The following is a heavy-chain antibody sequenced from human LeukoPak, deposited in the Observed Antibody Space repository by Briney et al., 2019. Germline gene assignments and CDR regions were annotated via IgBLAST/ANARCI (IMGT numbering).Heavy chain of an antibody. V-gene: IGHV1-8*01. CDR2: MNPNSGNT. CDR3: ARGRFGELLYPYGDYYYYYMDV. J-gene: IGHJ6*03. CDR1: GYTFTSYD. Sequence: EALVKVSCKASGYTFTSYDINWVRQATGQGLEWMGWMNPNSGNTGYAQKFQGRVTMTRNTSISTAYMELSSLRSEDTAVYYCARGRFGELLYPYGDYYYYYMDVWGKGTTVTISS. D-gene: IGHD3-10*01.